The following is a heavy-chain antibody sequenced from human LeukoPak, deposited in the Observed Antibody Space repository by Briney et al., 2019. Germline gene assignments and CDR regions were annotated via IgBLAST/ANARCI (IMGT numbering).Heavy chain of an antibody. Sequence: PGGSLRLSCAASGFTFSSYGMSWLRQAPGRGLEWVSAISGSGGSSYYADSVKGRFTISRDNSKNTLYLQMNSLRAEDTAVYYCAKVSDCGGDCLITETDKYYYYYGMDVWGQGTTVTVSS. J-gene: IGHJ6*02. CDR3: AKVSDCGGDCLITETDKYYYYYGMDV. V-gene: IGHV3-23*01. CDR2: ISGSGGSS. CDR1: GFTFSSYG. D-gene: IGHD2-21*02.